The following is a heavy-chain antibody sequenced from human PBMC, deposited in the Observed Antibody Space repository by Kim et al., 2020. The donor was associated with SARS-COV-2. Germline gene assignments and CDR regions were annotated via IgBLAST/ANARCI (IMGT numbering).Heavy chain of an antibody. D-gene: IGHD4-17*01. Sequence: GGSLRLSCAASGFTFRNAWVSWVRQAPGKGLEWVGRIKSKTDGGTTDYAAPVIGRFTISRDDSKNTLYLQMNSLKIEDTAVYYCTTDLHDYGDYDYWGQGTLVTVSS. CDR3: TTDLHDYGDYDY. CDR2: IKSKTDGGTT. V-gene: IGHV3-15*01. CDR1: GFTFRNAW. J-gene: IGHJ4*02.